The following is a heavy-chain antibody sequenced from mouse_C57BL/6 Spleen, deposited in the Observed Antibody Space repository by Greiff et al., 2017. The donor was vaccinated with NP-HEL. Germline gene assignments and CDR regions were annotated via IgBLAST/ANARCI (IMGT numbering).Heavy chain of an antibody. CDR3: TREYYGSCYAMDY. CDR1: GFTFSSYA. J-gene: IGHJ4*01. CDR2: ISSGGDYI. Sequence: EVKLMESGEGLVKPGGSLKLSCAASGFTFSSYAMSWVRQTPEKRLEWVAYISSGGDYIYYADTVKGRFTISRDNARNTLYLQMSSLKSEDTAMYYCTREYYGSCYAMDYWGQGTSVTVSS. V-gene: IGHV5-9-1*02. D-gene: IGHD1-1*01.